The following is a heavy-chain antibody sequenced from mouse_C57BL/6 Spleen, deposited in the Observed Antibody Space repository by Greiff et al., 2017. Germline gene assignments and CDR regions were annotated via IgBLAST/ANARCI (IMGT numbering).Heavy chain of an antibody. CDR3: ARLLGGGYFDY. CDR2: INPSSGYT. V-gene: IGHV1-4*01. CDR1: GYTFTSYT. Sequence: QVQLQQSGAELARPGASVKMSCKASGYTFTSYTMHWVKQRPGQGLEWIGYINPSSGYTKYNQKFKDKATLTADKSSSTAYMQLSSLTSEDSAVYYCARLLGGGYFDYWGQGTTLTVSS. D-gene: IGHD4-1*01. J-gene: IGHJ2*01.